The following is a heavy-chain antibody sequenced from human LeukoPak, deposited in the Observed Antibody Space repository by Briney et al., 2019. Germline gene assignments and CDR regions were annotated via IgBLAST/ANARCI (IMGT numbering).Heavy chain of an antibody. CDR3: ARANAVDDGRNIGY. Sequence: GGSLKLSCAVSGFTFSSYWMHWVRQAPGKGLVWVSRIKSDGTITNYADSVKGRFTISRDNAENTLSLQMNSLRAEDTAVYYCARANAVDDGRNIGYWGQGTLVTVSS. J-gene: IGHJ4*02. D-gene: IGHD1/OR15-1a*01. CDR1: GFTFSSYW. V-gene: IGHV3-74*01. CDR2: IKSDGTIT.